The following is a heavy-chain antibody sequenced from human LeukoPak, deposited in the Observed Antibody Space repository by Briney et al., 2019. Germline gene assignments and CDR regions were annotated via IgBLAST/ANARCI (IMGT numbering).Heavy chain of an antibody. CDR2: IYYSGST. D-gene: IGHD6-13*01. J-gene: IGHJ6*02. CDR3: AGLGGQQLPYVGPYYYYGMDV. CDR1: GGSISSSSYY. Sequence: PSETLSLTCTVSGGSISSSSYYWGWIRQPPGKGLEWIGSIYYSGSTYYNPSLKSRVTISVDTSKNQFSLKLSSVTAADTAVYYCAGLGGQQLPYVGPYYYYGMDVWGQGTTVTVSS. V-gene: IGHV4-39*01.